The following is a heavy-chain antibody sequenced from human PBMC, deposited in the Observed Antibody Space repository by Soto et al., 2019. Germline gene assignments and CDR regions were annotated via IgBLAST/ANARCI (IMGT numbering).Heavy chain of an antibody. D-gene: IGHD2-2*03. CDR3: AREGNLGRWIQPLDS. J-gene: IGHJ4*02. V-gene: IGHV4-59*01. Sequence: LSLTCTVSGDSISSYPWSWIRQPPGKGLEWIGNIHYNGNTKYSPSLKSRVTMSVDTSKNHFSLKLISVTTADTAVYFCAREGNLGRWIQPLDSWGQGTLVTVSS. CDR2: IHYNGNT. CDR1: GDSISSYP.